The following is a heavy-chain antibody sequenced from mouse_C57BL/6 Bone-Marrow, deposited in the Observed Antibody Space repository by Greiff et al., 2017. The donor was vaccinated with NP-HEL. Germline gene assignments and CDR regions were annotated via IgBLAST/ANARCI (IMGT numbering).Heavy chain of an antibody. J-gene: IGHJ1*03. V-gene: IGHV1-82*01. Sequence: QVQLQQSGPELVKPGASVKISCKASGYAFSSSWMNWVKQRPGKGLEWIGRIYPGDGDTNYNGKFKGKATLTADKSSSTAYMQLSSLTSEDSAVYFCARDYYGRDWYFDVWGTGTTVTVSS. D-gene: IGHD1-1*01. CDR3: ARDYYGRDWYFDV. CDR1: GYAFSSSW. CDR2: IYPGDGDT.